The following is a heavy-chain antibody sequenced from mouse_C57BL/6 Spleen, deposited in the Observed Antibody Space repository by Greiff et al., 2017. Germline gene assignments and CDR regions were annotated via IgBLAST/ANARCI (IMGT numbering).Heavy chain of an antibody. J-gene: IGHJ1*03. D-gene: IGHD1-1*01. CDR2: IYPGSGST. CDR1: GYTFTSYW. Sequence: QVQLQQPGAELVKPGASVKMSCKASGYTFTSYWITWVKQRPGQGLEWIGDIYPGSGSTNYNEKFKSKATLTVDTSSSTAYMQLSSLTSEDSAVYYCAGGYYGSKYFDVWGTGTTVTVSS. CDR3: AGGYYGSKYFDV. V-gene: IGHV1-55*01.